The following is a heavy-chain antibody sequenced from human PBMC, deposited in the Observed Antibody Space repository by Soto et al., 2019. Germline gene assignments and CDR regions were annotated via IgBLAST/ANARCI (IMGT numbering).Heavy chain of an antibody. CDR2: IYHTGGT. D-gene: IGHD3-10*01. J-gene: IGHJ4*02. CDR1: GGSISTNNW. V-gene: IGHV4-4*02. Sequence: QVQLQESGPGLVKPSGTLSLTCAVSGGSISTNNWWSWVRQPPGKGLEWIGEIYHTGGTNYNPSLKSRVAMSVDKSKNQCSLNLNSVTAADTAVYYCAREKGAGTYMGFDYWGQGTLVTVSS. CDR3: AREKGAGTYMGFDY.